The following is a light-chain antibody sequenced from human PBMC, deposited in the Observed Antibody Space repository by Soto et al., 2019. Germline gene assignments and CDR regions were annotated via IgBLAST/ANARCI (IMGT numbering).Light chain of an antibody. CDR2: EVS. V-gene: IGLV2-8*01. J-gene: IGLJ1*01. CDR1: SGDVGGYNY. Sequence: QSALTQPPSASGSPGQSVTISCTGTSGDVGGYNYVSWYQQHPGKAPKLMIFEVSERPSGVPDRFSASKSGNTASLTVSGLQAEDEADYYCSSYAGSNNYVFGTGNKSPS. CDR3: SSYAGSNNYV.